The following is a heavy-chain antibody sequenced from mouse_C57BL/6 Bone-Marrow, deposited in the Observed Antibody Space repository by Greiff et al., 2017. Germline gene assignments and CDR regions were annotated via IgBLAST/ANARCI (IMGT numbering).Heavy chain of an antibody. CDR3: ARAYYSNYVWFAY. CDR1: GFSLTSYA. J-gene: IGHJ3*01. Sequence: VQRVESGPGLVAPSPSLSIPCTVSGFSLTSYAISWVRQPPGKGLEWLGVIWHGGGTNYNSAHYSRLSISKDNSKSHVFLKMNSLQTDDTARYYCARAYYSNYVWFAYWGQGTVGTVSA. D-gene: IGHD2-5*01. CDR2: IWHGGGT. V-gene: IGHV2-9-1*01.